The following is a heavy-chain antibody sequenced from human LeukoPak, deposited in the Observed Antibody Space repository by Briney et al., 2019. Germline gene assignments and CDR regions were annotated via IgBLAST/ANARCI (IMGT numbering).Heavy chain of an antibody. D-gene: IGHD3-10*01. CDR1: AITFSTYE. Sequence: GGSLTLSCAASAITFSTYEMNWVRQGPGQGLEWVSYITGSGDTINYADSVKGRFTISRDNAANSLYLQMNSLRAEDTAVYYCAMEYYYGSGKDYMDVWGKGTMVTVSS. J-gene: IGHJ6*03. CDR3: AMEYYYGSGKDYMDV. V-gene: IGHV3-48*03. CDR2: ITGSGDTI.